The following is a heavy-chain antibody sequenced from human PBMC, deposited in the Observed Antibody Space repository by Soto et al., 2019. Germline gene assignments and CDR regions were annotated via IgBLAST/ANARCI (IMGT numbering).Heavy chain of an antibody. CDR2: SNSDGST. CDR1: GFTFGNFW. D-gene: IGHD3-10*01. J-gene: IGHJ5*01. CDR3: ARGLYREYGHDS. Sequence: EVQLVESGGGLVQPGGSLRLSCAASGFTFGNFWMHWVRQAPGKGLVWVSRSNSDGSTSYADFVKGRLTISRDNAKNTVYLQMNSLRAEDTAVYYCARGLYREYGHDSWGQGALVTVSS. V-gene: IGHV3-74*01.